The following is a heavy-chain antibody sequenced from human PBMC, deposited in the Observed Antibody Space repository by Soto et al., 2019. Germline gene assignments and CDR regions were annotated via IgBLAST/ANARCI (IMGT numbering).Heavy chain of an antibody. CDR1: GFSLSTSGMC. V-gene: IGHV2-70*01. Sequence: SGPTLVNPTQTLTLTCTFSGFSLSTSGMCVSWIRQPPGKALEWLALIDWDDDKYYSTSLKTRLTISKDTSKNQVVLTMTNMDPVYTATYSCARLPRPHGYYNGMDVWGQGTTVTSP. J-gene: IGHJ6*02. CDR3: ARLPRPHGYYNGMDV. CDR2: IDWDDDK.